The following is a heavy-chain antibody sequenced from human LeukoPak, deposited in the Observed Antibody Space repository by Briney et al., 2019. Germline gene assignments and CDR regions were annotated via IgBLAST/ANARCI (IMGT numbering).Heavy chain of an antibody. D-gene: IGHD2-2*01. V-gene: IGHV4-4*07. Sequence: SETLSLTYTVSGRSVSGYYWSWIRQPAGKGLEWIGRIYTSGSTNYSPTLKSRVTMSLDTSKNQFSLKLTSMTAADTAVYYCARGIYCSGNNCYYYYYYMDVWGKGTTVTVSS. CDR3: ARGIYCSGNNCYYYYYYMDV. CDR2: IYTSGST. CDR1: GRSVSGYY. J-gene: IGHJ6*03.